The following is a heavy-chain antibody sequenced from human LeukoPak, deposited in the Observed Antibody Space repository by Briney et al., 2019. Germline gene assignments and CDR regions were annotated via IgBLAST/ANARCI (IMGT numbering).Heavy chain of an antibody. V-gene: IGHV4-59*12. J-gene: IGHJ4*02. CDR2: IYYSGST. CDR3: ARERGYVYDY. CDR1: GGSISRYY. Sequence: PSETLSLTCTVSGGSISRYYWSWIRQPPGKGLEWIGYIYYSGSTNYNPSLKSRVTISVDTSKNQFSLKLSSVAAADTAVYYCARERGYVYDYWGQGTLVTVSS. D-gene: IGHD5-12*01.